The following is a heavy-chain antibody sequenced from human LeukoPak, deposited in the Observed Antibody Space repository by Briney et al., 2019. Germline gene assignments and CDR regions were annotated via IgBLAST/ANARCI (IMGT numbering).Heavy chain of an antibody. CDR3: AKGARLRLGELSLFHY. Sequence: GGSLRLSCAASGFTFSSYGMHWVRQAPGKGLEWVAFIRYDGSNKYYADSVKGRFTISRDNSKNTLYLQMNSLRAEDTAVYYCAKGARLRLGELSLFHYWGQGALVTVSS. V-gene: IGHV3-30*02. CDR2: IRYDGSNK. D-gene: IGHD3-16*02. CDR1: GFTFSSYG. J-gene: IGHJ4*02.